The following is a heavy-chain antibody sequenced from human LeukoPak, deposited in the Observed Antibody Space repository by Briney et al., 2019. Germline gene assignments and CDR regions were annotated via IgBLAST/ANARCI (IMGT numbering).Heavy chain of an antibody. CDR2: INHSGST. CDR1: GGSFSGYY. CDR3: ARTPYYYDSSGLDY. Sequence: SETLSLTCAVYGGSFSGYYWSWIRQPPGKGLEWIGEINHSGSTNYNPSLKSRVTISVDTSKNHFSLKLSSVTAADTAVYYCARTPYYYDSSGLDYWGQGTLVTVSS. V-gene: IGHV4-34*01. J-gene: IGHJ4*02. D-gene: IGHD3-22*01.